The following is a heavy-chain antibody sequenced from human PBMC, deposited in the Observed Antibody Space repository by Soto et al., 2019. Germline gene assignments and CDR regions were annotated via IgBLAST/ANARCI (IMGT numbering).Heavy chain of an antibody. CDR3: AKNEYYGSGSYYFDY. Sequence: PGGSLRLSCAASGFTFSSDAMSWVRQAPGKGLEWVSSISGSGSSIYHADSVKGRFTISGDNSKNTLYLQMNSLRAEDTAVYYCAKNEYYGSGSYYFDYWGQGTLVTVSS. V-gene: IGHV3-23*01. CDR2: ISGSGSSI. D-gene: IGHD3-10*01. J-gene: IGHJ4*02. CDR1: GFTFSSDA.